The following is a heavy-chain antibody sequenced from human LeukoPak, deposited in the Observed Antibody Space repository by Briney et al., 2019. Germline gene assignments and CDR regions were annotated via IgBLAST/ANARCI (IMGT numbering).Heavy chain of an antibody. CDR2: ITSGGGST. D-gene: IGHD3-10*01. CDR3: AKGHYYGSGSLDY. Sequence: GGSLRLSCAVSGFTFSSYAMSWVRQAPGKGLEWVSVITSGGGSTYYADSVKGRFTISRDNSKNTLYLQMNSLRAEDTAVYYCAKGHYYGSGSLDYWGQGTLVTVSS. J-gene: IGHJ4*02. CDR1: GFTFSSYA. V-gene: IGHV3-23*01.